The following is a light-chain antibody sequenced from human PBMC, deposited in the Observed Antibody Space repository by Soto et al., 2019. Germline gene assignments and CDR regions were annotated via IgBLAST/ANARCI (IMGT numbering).Light chain of an antibody. J-gene: IGKJ1*01. Sequence: DIQMTQSPSTLSGSVGDRVTITCRASQTISSWLAWYQQKPGKAPKLLIYKASTLKSGVPSRFSGSGSGTEFILTISSLQPDDFATYWCQHYGGMWTFGQGTKVDIK. CDR2: KAS. CDR3: QHYGGMWT. V-gene: IGKV1-5*03. CDR1: QTISSW.